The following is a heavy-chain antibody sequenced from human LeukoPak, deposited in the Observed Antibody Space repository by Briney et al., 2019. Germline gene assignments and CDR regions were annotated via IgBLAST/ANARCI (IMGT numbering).Heavy chain of an antibody. J-gene: IGHJ4*02. CDR2: IYSGGST. CDR3: ARDRLYSSSSEDY. Sequence: GGSLRLSCAASGFTVSSTYMSWFRQAPEKGLEWVSVIYSGGSTYYADSVKGRFTISRDNSKNTLYLQMNSLRAEDTAVYYCARDRLYSSSSEDYWGQGTLVTVSS. V-gene: IGHV3-53*01. D-gene: IGHD6-6*01. CDR1: GFTVSSTY.